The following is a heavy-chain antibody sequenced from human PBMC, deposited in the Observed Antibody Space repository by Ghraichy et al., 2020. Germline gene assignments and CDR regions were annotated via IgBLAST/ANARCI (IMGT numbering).Heavy chain of an antibody. CDR2: LYASGSF. CDR3: ARGPTFYYGVDV. D-gene: IGHD2-15*01. Sequence: IGRLYASGSFDYNPSLKSRVTLSMDTSKNQFSLILNSVTAAETAVYYCARGPTFYYGVDVWGRGTTVTVSS. V-gene: IGHV4-4*07. J-gene: IGHJ6*02.